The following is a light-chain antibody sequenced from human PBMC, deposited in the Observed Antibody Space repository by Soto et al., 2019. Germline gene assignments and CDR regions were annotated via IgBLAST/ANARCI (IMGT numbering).Light chain of an antibody. J-gene: IGLJ1*01. CDR2: ENN. V-gene: IGLV1-51*02. Sequence: QSVLTQPPSLSAAPGQKVTISCSGRSSNIESNYVSWFQQPPGTAPNLLIYENNKRPSGIPDRFSASKSGTSATLVITGLQTGDEADYFCGAWDISLSAYVVGTGTKVTGL. CDR3: GAWDISLSAYV. CDR1: SSNIESNY.